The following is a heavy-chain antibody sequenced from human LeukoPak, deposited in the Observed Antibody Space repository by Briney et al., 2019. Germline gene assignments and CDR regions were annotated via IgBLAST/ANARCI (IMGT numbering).Heavy chain of an antibody. D-gene: IGHD6-19*01. CDR2: IKSNTDGGTT. V-gene: IGHV3-15*01. CDR1: GFTLSNAW. CDR3: TTVPPLYGAVAGPRGY. J-gene: IGHJ4*02. Sequence: WGVLRLSCAASGFTLSNAWMSWVRQAPGKGLEWVGRIKSNTDGGTTDYAAPVKGRFSISRDDSKNTLYLQMNSLKIEDTAVYYCTTVPPLYGAVAGPRGYWGQGTLVTVSS.